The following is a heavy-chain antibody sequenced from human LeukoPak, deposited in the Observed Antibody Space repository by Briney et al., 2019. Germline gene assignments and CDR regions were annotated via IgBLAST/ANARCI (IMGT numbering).Heavy chain of an antibody. CDR2: IKKDGSEK. Sequence: QPGGSLRLSCAAFGFTFSSYWMSWVRQAPGKGLEWVANIKKDGSEKYYVDSVEGRSTISRDNAKKSLYLQMISLRAEDTAVYYCARNRDSNWGQGTLVTVSS. V-gene: IGHV3-7*04. CDR3: ARNRDSN. J-gene: IGHJ4*02. CDR1: GFTFSSYW. D-gene: IGHD2-21*02.